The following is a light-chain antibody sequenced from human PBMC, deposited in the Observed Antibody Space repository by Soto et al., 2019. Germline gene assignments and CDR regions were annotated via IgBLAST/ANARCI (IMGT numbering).Light chain of an antibody. CDR1: SSDIGSYKY. CDR2: DVE. Sequence: QSALSQPASVSGYPGQSITISCIGTSSDIGSYKYVSWYQQHPGKAPKLLIYDVETRPSGISNRFSGSKSGNTASLTISGLEAEDAADYHCSSYTSSTILLFGGGTKLTVL. J-gene: IGLJ2*01. CDR3: SSYTSSTILL. V-gene: IGLV2-14*03.